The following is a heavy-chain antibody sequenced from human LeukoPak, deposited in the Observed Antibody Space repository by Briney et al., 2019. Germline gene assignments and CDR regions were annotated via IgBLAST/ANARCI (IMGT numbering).Heavy chain of an antibody. CDR1: GGSISTHY. J-gene: IGHJ6*02. V-gene: IGHV4-59*08. Sequence: SETLSLTCSVSGGSISTHYWHWIRQPPGKGLEWIGCVYYSGSTSYNPSLKSRVTISIDTSKKQFSLRLSSVTAADTALYYCARSYGSGSGYFYYGMDVWGQGTTVTVSS. CDR3: ARSYGSGSGYFYYGMDV. CDR2: VYYSGST. D-gene: IGHD3-10*01.